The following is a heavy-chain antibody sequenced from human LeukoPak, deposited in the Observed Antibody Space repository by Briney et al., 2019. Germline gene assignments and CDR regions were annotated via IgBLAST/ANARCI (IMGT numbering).Heavy chain of an antibody. J-gene: IGHJ6*03. V-gene: IGHV3-30*02. CDR2: IWSDGSKK. D-gene: IGHD3-10*01. CDR3: VRGKQNMDV. CDR1: GFTFSSYA. Sequence: GGSLRLSCEASGFTFSSYAMHWVRQAPGKGLEWVAFIWSDGSKKYYADSVKGRFTISRDNSKNTLYLQMNSLRTEDTALYYCVRGKQNMDVWGKGTTVTISS.